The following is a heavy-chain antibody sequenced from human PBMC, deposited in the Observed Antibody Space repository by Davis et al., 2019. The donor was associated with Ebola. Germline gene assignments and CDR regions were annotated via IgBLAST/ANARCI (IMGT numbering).Heavy chain of an antibody. V-gene: IGHV3-66*01. CDR3: ADVYGLDV. Sequence: GESLKISCAASGFIFSNYWMTWVRQAPGKGLEWVSVIYNSGTTSYADSVKGRFTISRDDSKNTVYLQMHSLRADDTAVYYCADVYGLDVWGQGTTVTVSS. CDR2: IYNSGTT. CDR1: GFIFSNYW. J-gene: IGHJ6*02.